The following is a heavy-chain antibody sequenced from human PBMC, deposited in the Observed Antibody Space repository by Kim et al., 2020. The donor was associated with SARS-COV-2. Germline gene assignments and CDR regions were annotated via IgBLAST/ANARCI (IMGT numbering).Heavy chain of an antibody. Sequence: GGSLRLSCAASGFTFSSYEMNWVRQAPGKGLEWISYISSRGMTISYADSVKGRFTISRDNAKNSLYLQMNSLIVEDMGVYYCATDGPAHLRFDPWGQGTLVTVSS. CDR1: GFTFSSYE. CDR3: ATDGPAHLRFDP. CDR2: ISSRGMTI. J-gene: IGHJ5*02. V-gene: IGHV3-48*03.